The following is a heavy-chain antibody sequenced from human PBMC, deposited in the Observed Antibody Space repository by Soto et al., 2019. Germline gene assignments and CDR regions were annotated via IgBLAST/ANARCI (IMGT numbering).Heavy chain of an antibody. D-gene: IGHD3-10*01. J-gene: IGHJ4*02. CDR2: ISYDGSIK. CDR1: GFTFSSHS. Sequence: QVQLVESGGGVVQPGRSLRLSCAASGFTFSSHSIQWVRQAPGKGLEWVAVISYDGSIKYYADSVKGRFNISRDNSKKTAYLQMNSLRAEDTAVFYCAREWSTSGDLDYWGQGTLVIVSS. CDR3: AREWSTSGDLDY. V-gene: IGHV3-30-3*01.